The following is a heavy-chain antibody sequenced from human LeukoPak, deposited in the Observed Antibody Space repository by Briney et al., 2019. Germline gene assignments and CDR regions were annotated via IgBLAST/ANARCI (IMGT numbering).Heavy chain of an antibody. CDR2: INHSGST. D-gene: IGHD3-10*01. V-gene: IGHV4-34*01. CDR3: ARRWWYYYGSGSYYHFDY. CDR1: GGSFSGYY. Sequence: PSETLSLTCAVYGGSFSGYYWSWIRQPPGKGLEWIGEINHSGSTNYNPSLKSRVTISVDTSKNQFSLKLSSVTAADTAVYYCARRWWYYYGSGSYYHFDYWGQGTLVTVSS. J-gene: IGHJ4*02.